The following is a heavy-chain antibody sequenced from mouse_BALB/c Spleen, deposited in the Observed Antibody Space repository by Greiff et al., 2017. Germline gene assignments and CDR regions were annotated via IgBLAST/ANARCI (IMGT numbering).Heavy chain of an antibody. CDR1: GFTFSSYA. CDR2: ISSGGSYT. D-gene: IGHD2-4*01. Sequence: EVMLVESGGGLVKPGGSLKLSCAASGFTFSSYAMSWVRQTPEKRLEWVATISSGGSYTYYPDSVKGRFTISRDNAKNTLYLQMSSLRSEDTAMYYCARHDYDVGWFAYWGQGTLVTVSA. V-gene: IGHV5-9-3*01. CDR3: ARHDYDVGWFAY. J-gene: IGHJ3*01.